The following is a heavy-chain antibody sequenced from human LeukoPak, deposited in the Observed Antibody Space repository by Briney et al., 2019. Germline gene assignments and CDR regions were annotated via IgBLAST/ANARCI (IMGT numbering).Heavy chain of an antibody. CDR3: ARGVDSYGPENFDY. V-gene: IGHV4-59*08. CDR2: IYYSGST. CDR1: GGSISSYY. Sequence: PSETLSLTCTVSGGSISSYYWSWIRQPPGKGLEWIGYIYYSGSTNYNPSLKSRVTISVDTSKNQFSRKLSSVTAADTAVYYCARGVDSYGPENFDYWGQGTLVTVSS. J-gene: IGHJ4*02. D-gene: IGHD5-18*01.